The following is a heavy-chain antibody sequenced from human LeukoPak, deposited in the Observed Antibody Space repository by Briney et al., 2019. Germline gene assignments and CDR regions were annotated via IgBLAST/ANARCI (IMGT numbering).Heavy chain of an antibody. CDR3: ARGYSSNWYWFDP. D-gene: IGHD6-13*01. CDR1: GGSISSYY. CDR2: ISTSGST. Sequence: NPSETLSLTCTVSGGSISSYYWSWIRQPPGKGLEWIGRISTSGSTNYNPSLKSRVTMSLDTSKSQFSLKLSSVTAADTAVYYCARGYSSNWYWFDPWGQGTLVTVSS. V-gene: IGHV4-4*07. J-gene: IGHJ5*02.